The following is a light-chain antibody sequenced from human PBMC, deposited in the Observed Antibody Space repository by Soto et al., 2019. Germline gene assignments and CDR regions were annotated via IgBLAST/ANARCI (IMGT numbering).Light chain of an antibody. J-gene: IGLJ1*01. CDR3: SSYAGSNRV. CDR2: EVS. CDR1: SSDVGGYNY. V-gene: IGLV2-8*01. Sequence: QSVLTQPPSASGSPGQSVTISFTGTSSDVGGYNYVSWYQQLPGKAPKLMIYEVSKRPSGVPDRFSGSKSGNTASLTVSGLQADDEADYYCSSYAGSNRVFGTGTKVTVL.